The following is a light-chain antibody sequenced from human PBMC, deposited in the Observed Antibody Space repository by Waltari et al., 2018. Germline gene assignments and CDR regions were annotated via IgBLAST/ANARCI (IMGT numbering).Light chain of an antibody. Sequence: DIQMTQSPSSLSASVGDRVTITCRASQSISHYLNWYQQKPQKAPKLLMFGASSLQSSVPSRFSGSGSGTDFTLTINNLQPEDFATYYCQQSYSSPWTFGQGTRVEIK. J-gene: IGKJ1*01. CDR1: QSISHY. CDR3: QQSYSSPWT. CDR2: GAS. V-gene: IGKV1-39*01.